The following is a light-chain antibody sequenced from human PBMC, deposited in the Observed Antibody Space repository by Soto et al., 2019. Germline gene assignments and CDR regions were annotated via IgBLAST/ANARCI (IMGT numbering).Light chain of an antibody. Sequence: EIVMTQSPATLSVSPGERATLSCRASQSVSGNLAWYQQKPGQAPRLLIYGASTRATGIPARFSGSGSGTEFTLTISSLQSEDFALYYCQQYNNWPTWTFGQGTKVEIK. CDR3: QQYNNWPTWT. CDR2: GAS. V-gene: IGKV3-15*01. CDR1: QSVSGN. J-gene: IGKJ1*01.